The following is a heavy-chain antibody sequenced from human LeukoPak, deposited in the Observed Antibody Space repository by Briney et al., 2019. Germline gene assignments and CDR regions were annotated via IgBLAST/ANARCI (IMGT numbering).Heavy chain of an antibody. CDR2: ISSSSSYT. Sequence: PGGSLRLSCAASGFTFSNYYMSWIRQAPGKGLEWVPYISSSSSYTNYADSVKGRFTISRDNAKNSLYLQMNSLRAEDTAVYYCARSDILTGSFYFDYWGQGALVTVSS. CDR1: GFTFSNYY. V-gene: IGHV3-11*06. CDR3: ARSDILTGSFYFDY. J-gene: IGHJ4*02. D-gene: IGHD3-9*01.